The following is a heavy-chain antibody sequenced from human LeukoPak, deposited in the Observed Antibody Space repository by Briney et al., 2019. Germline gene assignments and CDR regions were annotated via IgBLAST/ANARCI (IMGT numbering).Heavy chain of an antibody. Sequence: GGSLRLSCAASGFTVSSNYMSWVRQAPGKGLEWVSVIYSGGSTYYAGSVKGRFTISRDNSKNTLYLQMNSLRAEDTAVYYCARDSILTGAVLGAFDIWGQGTMVTVSS. CDR2: IYSGGST. CDR1: GFTVSSNY. V-gene: IGHV3-53*01. CDR3: ARDSILTGAVLGAFDI. J-gene: IGHJ3*02. D-gene: IGHD3-9*01.